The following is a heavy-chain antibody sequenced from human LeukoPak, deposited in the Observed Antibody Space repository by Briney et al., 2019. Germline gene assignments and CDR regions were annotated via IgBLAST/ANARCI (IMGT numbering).Heavy chain of an antibody. Sequence: PSETLSLTCTVSGGSISSHYWSWIRQPPGKGLEWIGYIYYSGSTNYNPPLKSRVTISVDTSKNQFSLKLSSVTAADTAVYYCARVSYDILTGYYPTYFDYWGQGTLVTVSS. CDR1: GGSISSHY. CDR2: IYYSGST. D-gene: IGHD3-9*01. J-gene: IGHJ4*02. V-gene: IGHV4-59*11. CDR3: ARVSYDILTGYYPTYFDY.